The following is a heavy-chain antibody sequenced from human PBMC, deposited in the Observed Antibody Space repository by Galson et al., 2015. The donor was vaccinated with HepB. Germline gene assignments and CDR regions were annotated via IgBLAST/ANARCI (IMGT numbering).Heavy chain of an antibody. J-gene: IGHJ5*02. CDR3: ARQYCGGGSCYPNWFDP. CDR1: GYTFTNYA. V-gene: IGHV1-3*01. Sequence: SVKVPCKASGYTFTNYAIHWVRQAPGQRLEWMGWINAGNGHTKYSQEFQGRVTITRDTSASTAYMELRSLRSDDTAVYYCARQYCGGGSCYPNWFDPWGQGTLVTVSS. D-gene: IGHD2-15*01. CDR2: INAGNGHT.